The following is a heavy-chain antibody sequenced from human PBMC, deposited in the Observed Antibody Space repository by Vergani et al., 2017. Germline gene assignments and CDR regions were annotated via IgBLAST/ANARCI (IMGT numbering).Heavy chain of an antibody. CDR2: IHPADSDT. D-gene: IGHD3-22*01. J-gene: IGHJ4*02. CDR3: ARLYGRDSSGSKYFDY. V-gene: IGHV5-51*01. Sequence: EVQLVQSGAEVKKPGESRKISCQISGYSFTNYWIGWVRQMPGKGLEWMGIIHPADSDTRYSPSFQGQVTISVDKSISTAYLQRSSLRASDSAMYYCARLYGRDSSGSKYFDYWGQGTLVTVSS. CDR1: GYSFTNYW.